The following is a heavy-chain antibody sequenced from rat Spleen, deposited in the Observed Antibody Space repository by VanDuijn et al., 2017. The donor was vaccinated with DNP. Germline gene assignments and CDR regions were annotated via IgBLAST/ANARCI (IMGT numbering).Heavy chain of an antibody. V-gene: IGHV2-8*01. Sequence: QVQVTESGPGLVQPSETLSLTCTVSGFSLTGHSVYWVRQPSGKGLEWMGRSRYNGDTSYNSALKSRLSISRDTSKNQVFLKMNSLQTEDTAIYYCTRGGGGYSDYWGQGVMVTVSS. CDR1: GFSLTGHS. CDR3: TRGGGGYSDY. J-gene: IGHJ2*01. D-gene: IGHD1-11*01. CDR2: SRYNGDT.